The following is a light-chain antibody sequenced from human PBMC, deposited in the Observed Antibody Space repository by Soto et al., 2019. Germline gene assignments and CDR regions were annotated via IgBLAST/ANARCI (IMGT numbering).Light chain of an antibody. CDR3: QQYNGT. CDR1: QSIGNW. CDR2: KAS. Sequence: DIQMTQSPSTLSGSVGDRVTITCRASQSIGNWLAWYQQKPGKAPNLLIYKASTLESGAPSRFSGSGSGTEFIFTISSLQPDDSATYYCQQYNGTFGQGTKVDIK. V-gene: IGKV1-5*03. J-gene: IGKJ1*01.